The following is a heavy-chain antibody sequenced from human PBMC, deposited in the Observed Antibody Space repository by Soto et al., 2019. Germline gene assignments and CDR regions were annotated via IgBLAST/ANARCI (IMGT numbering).Heavy chain of an antibody. CDR1: GYSFTSYW. Sequence: GESLKISCKGSGYSFTSYWIGWVRQMPGKGLEWMGIIYPGGSDTRYSPSFQGQVTISADKSISTAYLQWSSLKASDAAMYYCARGTVTVGSPNWFDPWGQGTLVTVSS. D-gene: IGHD4-4*01. V-gene: IGHV5-51*01. J-gene: IGHJ5*02. CDR2: IYPGGSDT. CDR3: ARGTVTVGSPNWFDP.